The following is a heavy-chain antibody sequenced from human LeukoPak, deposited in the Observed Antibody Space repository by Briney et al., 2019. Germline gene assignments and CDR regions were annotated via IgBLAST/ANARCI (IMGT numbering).Heavy chain of an antibody. CDR2: IKSKSDGGTT. Sequence: PGGSLRLSCAASGFTFTNVWMTWVRQAPGKGLEWVGLIKSKSDGGTTEYAAPVKGRFTISRDDSENTVYLQMNSLKTEDTAVYYCGTELWYGEPPHYDYGMDVWGQGTTVTVSS. D-gene: IGHD3-10*01. V-gene: IGHV3-15*01. J-gene: IGHJ6*02. CDR3: GTELWYGEPPHYDYGMDV. CDR1: GFTFTNVW.